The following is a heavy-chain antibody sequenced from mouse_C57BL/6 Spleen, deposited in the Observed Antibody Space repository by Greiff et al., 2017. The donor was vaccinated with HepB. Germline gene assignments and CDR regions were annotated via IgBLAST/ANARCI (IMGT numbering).Heavy chain of an antibody. D-gene: IGHD1-1*01. Sequence: QVQLQQSGAELVRPGASVTLSCKASGYTFTDYEMHWVKQTPVHGLEWIGAIDPETGGTAYNQKFKGKAILTADKSSSTAYMELRSLTSEDSAVYYCTIITTVVEDYFDYWGQGTTLTVSS. J-gene: IGHJ2*01. CDR2: IDPETGGT. CDR3: TIITTVVEDYFDY. CDR1: GYTFTDYE. V-gene: IGHV1-15*01.